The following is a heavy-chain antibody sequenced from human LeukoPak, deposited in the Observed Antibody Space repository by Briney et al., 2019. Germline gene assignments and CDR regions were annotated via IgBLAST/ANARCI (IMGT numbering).Heavy chain of an antibody. J-gene: IGHJ5*02. Sequence: TSETLSLTCAVYGGSFSGYYWSWIRQPPGKGLEWSGEINHSGSTNYNPSLKSRVTISVDTSKNQFSLKLSSVTAADTAVYYCARGLLGSSSWHGDWFDPWGQGTLVTVSS. CDR1: GGSFSGYY. CDR2: INHSGST. V-gene: IGHV4-34*01. CDR3: ARGLLGSSSWHGDWFDP. D-gene: IGHD6-13*01.